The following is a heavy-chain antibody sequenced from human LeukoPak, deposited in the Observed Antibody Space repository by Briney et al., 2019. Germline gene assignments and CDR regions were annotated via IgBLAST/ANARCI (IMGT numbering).Heavy chain of an antibody. CDR3: ARDLGRYFDWLDGGFDY. CDR2: INPSGGST. J-gene: IGHJ4*02. V-gene: IGHV1-46*01. CDR1: GYTFTSYY. Sequence: GASVKVSCKASGYTFTSYYMHWVRQAPGQGLEWMGIINPSGGSTSYAQKFQGRVAMTRDTSTSTVYMELSSLRSEDTAVYYCARDLGRYFDWLDGGFDYWGQGTLATVSS. D-gene: IGHD3-9*01.